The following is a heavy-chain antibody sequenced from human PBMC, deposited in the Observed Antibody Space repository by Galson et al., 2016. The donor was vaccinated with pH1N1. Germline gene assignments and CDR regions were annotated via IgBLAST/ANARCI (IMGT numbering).Heavy chain of an antibody. J-gene: IGHJ3*02. CDR2: APFDGREE. Sequence: SLRLSCAASGFTFSDNIMHWVRQAPGKALDWVAFAPFDGREEIYADSVKGRFTISRDESTNTLYLQMSSLREEDTAVYYCVSENSYETANENNYGTAFDIWGQGTMVIVSS. D-gene: IGHD2-21*02. V-gene: IGHV3-30*04. CDR3: VSENSYETANENNYGTAFDI. CDR1: GFTFSDNI.